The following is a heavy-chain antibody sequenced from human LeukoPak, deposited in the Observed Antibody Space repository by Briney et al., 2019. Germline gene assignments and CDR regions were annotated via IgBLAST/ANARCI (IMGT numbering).Heavy chain of an antibody. V-gene: IGHV3-21*01. CDR1: GFTFSTYT. CDR2: ISSSSSYI. Sequence: GGSLRLSCVASGFTFSTYTMVWVRQAPGKGLEWVSSISSSSSYIFNADSVKGRFTISRDNAKNSLYLQMDSLRAEDTAVYYCARAVPGFDYWGQGTLVTVSS. J-gene: IGHJ4*02. CDR3: ARAVPGFDY.